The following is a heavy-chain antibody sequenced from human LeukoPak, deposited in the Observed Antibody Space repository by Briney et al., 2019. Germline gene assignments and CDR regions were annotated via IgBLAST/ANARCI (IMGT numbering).Heavy chain of an antibody. Sequence: GGSLRLSCAASGFTFDDYAMHWVRQAPGKGLEWVSLISWDGGSTYYADSVKGRFTISRDNSKNSLYLQMNSLRAEDTALYYCARSISDTAMASALFDYWGQGTLVTVSS. V-gene: IGHV3-43D*03. CDR3: ARSISDTAMASALFDY. D-gene: IGHD5-18*01. CDR2: ISWDGGST. J-gene: IGHJ4*02. CDR1: GFTFDDYA.